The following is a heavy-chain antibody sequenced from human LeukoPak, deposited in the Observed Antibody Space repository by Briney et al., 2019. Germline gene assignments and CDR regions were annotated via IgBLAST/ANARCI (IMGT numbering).Heavy chain of an antibody. V-gene: IGHV4-30-4*08. CDR3: ARGVVAGQANYQSDY. D-gene: IGHD1-7*01. CDR1: GGSISSGDYY. Sequence: SQTLSLTCTVSGGSISSGDYYWSWIRQPPGKGLEWIGYIYYSGSTYYNPSLKSRVTISVDTSKNQFSLKLSSVTAADTAVYYCARGVVAGQANYQSDYWGQGTLVTVSS. J-gene: IGHJ4*02. CDR2: IYYSGST.